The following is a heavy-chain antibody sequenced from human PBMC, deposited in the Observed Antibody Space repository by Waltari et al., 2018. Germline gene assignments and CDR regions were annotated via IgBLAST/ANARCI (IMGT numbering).Heavy chain of an antibody. J-gene: IGHJ6*02. CDR3: ARDEGIAVAENYYYGMDV. Sequence: QVQLVQSGAEVKKPGSSVKVSCKASGGTFSRYAISWVRPAPGQGLEWMGGIIPIVGTANYAQKFQGRVTITTDESTSTAYMELSSLRSEDTAVYYCARDEGIAVAENYYYGMDVWGQGTTVTVSS. CDR1: GGTFSRYA. V-gene: IGHV1-69*05. D-gene: IGHD6-19*01. CDR2: IIPIVGTA.